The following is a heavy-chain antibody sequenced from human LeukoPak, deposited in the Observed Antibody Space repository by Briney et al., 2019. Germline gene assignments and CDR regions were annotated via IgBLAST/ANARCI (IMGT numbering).Heavy chain of an antibody. CDR2: ISWSGDRM. Sequence: LTGGSLRLSCAASGFTFEDHVMHWVRQAPGKGLEWVSSISWSGDRMGYADAVKGRFTISTDNAKNSLFLQMNSLRVEDTALYYCAKDLGGSATTVWGQGTLVTVSS. J-gene: IGHJ4*02. V-gene: IGHV3-9*01. CDR1: GFTFEDHV. D-gene: IGHD2-2*01. CDR3: AKDLGGSATTV.